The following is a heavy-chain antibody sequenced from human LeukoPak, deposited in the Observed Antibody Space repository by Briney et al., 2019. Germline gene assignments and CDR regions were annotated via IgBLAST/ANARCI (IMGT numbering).Heavy chain of an antibody. D-gene: IGHD3-10*01. CDR3: ARDESRRRRSDVDPGYFDY. CDR1: GFTFSAYH. J-gene: IGHJ4*02. V-gene: IGHV3-48*01. Sequence: GGSLRLSCAASGFTFSAYHINWVRQAPGKGLEWISYISTTGTTIHYADSVKGRFTISRDNSKNTLYLQMNSLRAEDTAVYFCARDESRRRRSDVDPGYFDYWGQGTLVTVSP. CDR2: ISTTGTTI.